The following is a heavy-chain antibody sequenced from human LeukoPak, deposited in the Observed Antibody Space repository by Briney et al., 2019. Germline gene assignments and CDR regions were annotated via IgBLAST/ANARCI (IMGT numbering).Heavy chain of an antibody. J-gene: IGHJ6*02. CDR3: AKGVARGSGLYYYYGMDV. CDR2: ISGSGGST. CDR1: GFTFSSYA. Sequence: GGSLRLSCAASGFTFSSYAMSWVRQAPGKGLEWVSAISGSGGSTYYADSVKGRFTISRGNSKNTLYLQMNSLRAEDTAVYYCAKGVARGSGLYYYYGMDVWGQGTTVTVSS. D-gene: IGHD3-10*01. V-gene: IGHV3-23*01.